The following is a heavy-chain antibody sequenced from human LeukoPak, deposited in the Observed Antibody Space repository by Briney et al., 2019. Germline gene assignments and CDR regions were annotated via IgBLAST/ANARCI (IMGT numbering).Heavy chain of an antibody. Sequence: GGSLRLSCAASGFSFSTYSMNWVRQAPGKGLEWLSYITDSSSSIFYAESVKGRFTISRDNSKNTLYLQMNSLRAEDTAVYYCAKLVYSSSSTFDYWGQGTLVTVSS. CDR2: ITDSSSSI. D-gene: IGHD6-6*01. J-gene: IGHJ4*02. V-gene: IGHV3-48*01. CDR3: AKLVYSSSSTFDY. CDR1: GFSFSTYS.